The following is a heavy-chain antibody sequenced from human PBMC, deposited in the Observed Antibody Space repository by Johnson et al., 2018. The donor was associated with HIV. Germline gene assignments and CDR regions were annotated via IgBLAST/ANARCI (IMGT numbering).Heavy chain of an antibody. CDR1: GFTFDDYG. CDR2: VSWNSVRI. D-gene: IGHD2-15*01. J-gene: IGHJ3*02. CDR3: AGGRIGAFDI. V-gene: IGHV3-9*01. Sequence: VQLVESGGGLVQPGRSLRLSCAASGFTFDDYGMHWVRQAPGKGLEWVSGVSWNSVRIGYADSVKGRFTISRDNAKNSLYLQMNSLRAEDTALYYCAGGRIGAFDIWGQGTMVTVSS.